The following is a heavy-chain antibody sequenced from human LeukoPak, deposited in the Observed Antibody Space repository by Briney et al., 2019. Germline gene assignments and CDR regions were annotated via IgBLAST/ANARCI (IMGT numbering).Heavy chain of an antibody. V-gene: IGHV3-23*01. CDR3: AKAGNLRDGYLGYYFDY. J-gene: IGHJ4*02. CDR1: GFTFSSYA. Sequence: PGGSLRLSCAASGFTFSSYAMSWVRQAPGKGLEWVSAISGSGGSTYYADSVKGRFTISRDNSKNTLYLQMNSLRAEDTAVYYCAKAGNLRDGYLGYYFDYWGQGTLVTVSS. CDR2: ISGSGGST. D-gene: IGHD5-24*01.